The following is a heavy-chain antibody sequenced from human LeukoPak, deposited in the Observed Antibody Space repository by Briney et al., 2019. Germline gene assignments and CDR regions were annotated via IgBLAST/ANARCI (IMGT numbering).Heavy chain of an antibody. V-gene: IGHV1-46*01. CDR1: GYTFTSNH. CDR3: ARDGGSYGDCPH. D-gene: IGHD3-16*01. Sequence: ASVKVSCKASGYTFTSNHIHWVRQAPGQGLEWMGIINPSDDTTTYAQKFRGRVTMTRDTSTSTVYMDLSSLRSEDTAVYYCARDGGSYGDCPHWGQGTLVTVSS. J-gene: IGHJ1*01. CDR2: INPSDDTT.